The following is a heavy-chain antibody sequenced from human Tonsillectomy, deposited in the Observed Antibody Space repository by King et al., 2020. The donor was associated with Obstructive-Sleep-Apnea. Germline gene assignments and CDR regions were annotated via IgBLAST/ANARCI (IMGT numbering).Heavy chain of an antibody. V-gene: IGHV1-2*04. CDR3: ARSDMVRTDYYYNGMDA. Sequence: VQLVESGAEVKKPGASVKVSCKTSGYSFTDYYLHWVRQAPGQGLEWMGWINPDSGGTNYAQKFQGWVTMTRDTSISTAYMELGRLTSDDTPVYYCARSDMVRTDYYYNGMDAWGQGTTVIVSS. CDR1: GYSFTDYY. CDR2: INPDSGGT. J-gene: IGHJ6*02. D-gene: IGHD2-8*01.